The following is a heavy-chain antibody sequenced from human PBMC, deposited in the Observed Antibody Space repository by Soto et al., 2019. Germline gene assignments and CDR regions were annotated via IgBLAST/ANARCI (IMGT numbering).Heavy chain of an antibody. V-gene: IGHV2-5*02. CDR1: GLTVSDSGVG. CDR3: AHSHDYGDYGPFDY. Sequence: QITLKESGLTLMKPTETLTLTCTVSGLTVSDSGVGVGWIRQPPGKALEWLAIIYWDDDKRYSPSLKSRLTITKDTSKNQVVLTLTNMDPVDTATYFCAHSHDYGDYGPFDYWGQGTLVIVSS. CDR2: IYWDDDK. J-gene: IGHJ4*02. D-gene: IGHD4-17*01.